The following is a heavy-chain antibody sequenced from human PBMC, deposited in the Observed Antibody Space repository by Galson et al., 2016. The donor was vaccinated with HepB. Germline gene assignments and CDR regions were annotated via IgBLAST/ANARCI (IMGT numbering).Heavy chain of an antibody. V-gene: IGHV3-73*01. CDR3: MTPYYDFWSGYSDY. J-gene: IGHJ4*02. CDR1: GFTFSASA. Sequence: SLRLSCAASGFTFSASAMHWVRQASGKGLEWVGRTRTKPNSYATTYAASVKGRFTISRDDSKNTAYLQMNNLTTEDTAVYYCMTPYYDFWSGYSDYWGQGTLVTVSS. CDR2: TRTKPNSYAT. D-gene: IGHD3-3*01.